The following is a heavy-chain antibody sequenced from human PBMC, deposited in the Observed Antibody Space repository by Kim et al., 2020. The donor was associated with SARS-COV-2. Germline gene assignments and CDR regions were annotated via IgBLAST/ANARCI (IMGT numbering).Heavy chain of an antibody. Sequence: SVKVSCKASGGTFSSYAISWVRQAPGQGLEWMGGIIPIFGTANYAQKFQGRVTITADESTSTAYMELSSLRSEDTAVYYCASPVRGVITSPFNWYFDLWGRGTLVTVSS. J-gene: IGHJ2*01. CDR1: GGTFSSYA. CDR2: IIPIFGTA. D-gene: IGHD3-10*01. V-gene: IGHV1-69*13. CDR3: ASPVRGVITSPFNWYFDL.